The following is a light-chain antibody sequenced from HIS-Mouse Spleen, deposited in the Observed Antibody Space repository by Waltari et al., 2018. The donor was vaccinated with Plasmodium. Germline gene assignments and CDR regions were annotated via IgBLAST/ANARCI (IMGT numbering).Light chain of an antibody. V-gene: IGKV3-20*01. CDR3: QQYGSSPYT. Sequence: EIVLTQSPGPLSLSPGERATLSCRASQSVSSSYLAWYQQKPGQAPILLIYGASSRATGIPDRFSGSGSGTDFTLTISRLEPEDFAVYDCQQYGSSPYTFGQGTKLEIK. CDR1: QSVSSSY. J-gene: IGKJ2*01. CDR2: GAS.